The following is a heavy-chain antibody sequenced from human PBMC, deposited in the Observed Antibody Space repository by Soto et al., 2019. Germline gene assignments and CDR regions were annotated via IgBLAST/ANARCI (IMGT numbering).Heavy chain of an antibody. J-gene: IGHJ6*02. CDR3: ATETVRYFDSAFGGMDV. CDR2: FDPEDGET. D-gene: IGHD3-9*01. CDR1: GYTLTELS. V-gene: IGHV1-24*01. Sequence: ASVKVSCKVSGYTLTELSMHWVRQAPGKGLEWMEGFDPEDGETIYAQKFQGRVTMTEDTSTDTAYMELSSLRSEDTAVYYCATETVRYFDSAFGGMDVWGQGTTVTVSS.